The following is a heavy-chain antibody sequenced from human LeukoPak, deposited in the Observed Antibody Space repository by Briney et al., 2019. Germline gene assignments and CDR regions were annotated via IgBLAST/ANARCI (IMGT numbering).Heavy chain of an antibody. D-gene: IGHD5-18*01. J-gene: IGHJ5*02. V-gene: IGHV3-23*01. Sequence: PGGSLRLSCAASGFTFSSYVLTWVRQAPGKGLEWVSDISGSGGSTYYADSVKGRFTISRDNSKNTLYPQMNSLRADDTTVYYCAKGSDIFGYNAWGQGTLVTVSS. CDR2: ISGSGGST. CDR1: GFTFSSYV. CDR3: AKGSDIFGYNA.